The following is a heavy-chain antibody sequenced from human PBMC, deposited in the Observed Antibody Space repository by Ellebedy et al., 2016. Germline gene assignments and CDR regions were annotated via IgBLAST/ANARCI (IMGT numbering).Heavy chain of an antibody. D-gene: IGHD2-21*02. V-gene: IGHV3-30-3*01. CDR2: TSYDGSRK. CDR1: GFTFSGNS. CDR3: AKDLLDSYCGGDCYPGDY. Sequence: GGSLRLSXVGSGFTFSGNSMHWVRQTPVKGLEWVARTSYDGSRKVYADSVKGRFTMSRDNSKNTVSLEMSSLRVEDTAVYYCAKDLLDSYCGGDCYPGDYWGQGTLVTVSS. J-gene: IGHJ4*02.